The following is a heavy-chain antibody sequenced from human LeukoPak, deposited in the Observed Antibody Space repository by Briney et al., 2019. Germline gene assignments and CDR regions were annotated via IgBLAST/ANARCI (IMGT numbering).Heavy chain of an antibody. CDR2: IYHSGNT. D-gene: IGHD6-25*01. Sequence: SETLSLTCTVSSYSFSSGYNGGGTRQPPGRGRGGIGSIYHSGNTYYNPSLKSRLTISLDTSKNQFSLKLRSVTAADTAVYYCARVNSRLAYFDYWGQGTLVTVSS. CDR1: SYSFSSGYN. J-gene: IGHJ4*02. CDR3: ARVNSRLAYFDY. V-gene: IGHV4-38-2*02.